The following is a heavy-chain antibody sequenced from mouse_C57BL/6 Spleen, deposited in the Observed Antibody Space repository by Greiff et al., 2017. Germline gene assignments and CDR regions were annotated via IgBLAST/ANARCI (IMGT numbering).Heavy chain of an antibody. D-gene: IGHD2-4*01. Sequence: EVQRVESGPELVKPGASVKISCKASGYSFTGYYMNWVKQSPEKSLEWIGEINPSTGGTTYNQKFKAKATLTVDKSSSTAYMQLKSLTSEDSAVYYCARDYDYSFDYWGQGTTLTVSS. J-gene: IGHJ2*01. CDR1: GYSFTGYY. CDR3: ARDYDYSFDY. CDR2: INPSTGGT. V-gene: IGHV1-42*01.